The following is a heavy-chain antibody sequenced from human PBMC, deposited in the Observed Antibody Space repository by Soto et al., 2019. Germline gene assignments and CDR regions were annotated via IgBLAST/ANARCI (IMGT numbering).Heavy chain of an antibody. CDR2: INSDGSST. CDR1: GFTFSSYW. CDR3: ARDCSITSCYDAFDI. V-gene: IGHV3-74*01. Sequence: GGSLRLSCAASGFTFSSYWMHWVRQAPGKGLVWVSRINSDGSSTSYADSVKGRFTISRDNAKNTLYLQMNSLRAEDTALYYCARDCSITSCYDAFDIWGHGTMVTVSS. D-gene: IGHD2-2*01. J-gene: IGHJ3*02.